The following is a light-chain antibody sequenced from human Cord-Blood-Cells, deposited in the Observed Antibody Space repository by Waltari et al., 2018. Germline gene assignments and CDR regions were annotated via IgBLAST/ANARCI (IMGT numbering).Light chain of an antibody. CDR3: QQSYSTPT. CDR1: QSISSY. Sequence: DIQMTQSPSSLSASVGDRVTITCRASQSISSYLNWYQQKPGKAPKLLIYAASSLQSGVPSRFSGSGPGTDCTLTISSMQPEDFATYYGQQSYSTPTFGQGTKVALK. CDR2: AAS. J-gene: IGKJ1*01. V-gene: IGKV1-39*01.